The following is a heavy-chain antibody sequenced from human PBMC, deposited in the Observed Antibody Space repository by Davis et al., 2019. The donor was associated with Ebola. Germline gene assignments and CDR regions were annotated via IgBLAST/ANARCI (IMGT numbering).Heavy chain of an antibody. J-gene: IGHJ3*02. CDR1: GFPFSAYG. D-gene: IGHD2-21*01. CDR3: ARGAYGGSSEAFDI. V-gene: IGHV3-30*03. CDR2: ILSDGKNE. Sequence: PGGSLRLSCVASGFPFSAYGMHWVRQAPGKGLEWLAVILSDGKNEYKADSVKGRLSVSRDNSKNTLFLQMDSLTTEDTALYFCARGAYGGSSEAFDIWGQGTVVTVSS.